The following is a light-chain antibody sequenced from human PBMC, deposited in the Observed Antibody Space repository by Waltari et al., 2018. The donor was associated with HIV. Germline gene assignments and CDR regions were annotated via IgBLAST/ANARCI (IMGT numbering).Light chain of an antibody. V-gene: IGLV2-8*01. Sequence: QSALTQPPSASGSPGQSVPIPCTGASSDLGVSNSVSWSQQRPGKAPKVIISEVSKRSSGVPNRFSGSTSGNTASLTVSGLQADDEAEYFCSFYGGSNILVFGGGTKLTVL. CDR1: SSDLGVSNS. CDR3: SFYGGSNILV. CDR2: EVS. J-gene: IGLJ2*01.